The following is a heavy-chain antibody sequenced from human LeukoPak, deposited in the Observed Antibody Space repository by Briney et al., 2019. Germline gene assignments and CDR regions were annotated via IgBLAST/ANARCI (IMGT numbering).Heavy chain of an antibody. V-gene: IGHV3-66*01. D-gene: IGHD2-15*01. J-gene: IGHJ4*02. CDR2: IYSGGST. Sequence: PGGSLRLSCAASGFTVSSNYMSWVRQAPGKGLEWVSVIYSGGSTYYADSVKGRFTISRDNAKNSLYLQMNSLRAEDTAVYYCARDDRRCSGGSCYTGGVFDYWGQGTLVTVSS. CDR1: GFTVSSNY. CDR3: ARDDRRCSGGSCYTGGVFDY.